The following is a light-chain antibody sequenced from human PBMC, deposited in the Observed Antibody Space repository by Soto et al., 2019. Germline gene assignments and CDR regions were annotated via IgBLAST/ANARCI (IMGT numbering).Light chain of an antibody. CDR1: QSIGSC. V-gene: IGKV1-5*01. J-gene: IGKJ1*01. CDR2: DAS. CDR3: QQCNTYSRT. Sequence: DIQMTQSPSTLSASVGDRVTITCRASQSIGSCLAWYQQKPGEAPKVLIYDASSLESGVPPRFSGRGSGTEFTLTISSLQPDDFATYYCQQCNTYSRTFGQGTKVEIK.